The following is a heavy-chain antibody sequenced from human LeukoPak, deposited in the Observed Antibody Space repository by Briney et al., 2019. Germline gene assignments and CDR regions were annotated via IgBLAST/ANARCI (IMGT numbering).Heavy chain of an antibody. CDR2: LNHSGST. J-gene: IGHJ6*03. V-gene: IGHV4-34*01. Sequence: PSDPLTLICAVYGWSFSGYYWSWPRRPPGKGLERIGELNHSGSTNYNPSLKSRITISVDTSKNQFSLKLSSVTAADTAVYYCARSAHPGFYGSGSYYYMDVWGKGTTVTVSS. CDR3: ARSAHPGFYGSGSYYYMDV. CDR1: GWSFSGYY. D-gene: IGHD3-10*01.